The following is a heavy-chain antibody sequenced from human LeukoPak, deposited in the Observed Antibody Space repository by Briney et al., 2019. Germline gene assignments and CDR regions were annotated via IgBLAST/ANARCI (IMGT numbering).Heavy chain of an antibody. D-gene: IGHD4/OR15-4a*01. Sequence: GGSLRLSCAASGFTFSSYNMNWVRQAPGKGLEWVSSITSSSGYMYYADLVKGRFTISRDNAKNSLYLQMNSLRAEDTAVYYCARDPGPYGGDHWGQGTLVTVSS. V-gene: IGHV3-21*01. CDR1: GFTFSSYN. CDR3: ARDPGPYGGDH. J-gene: IGHJ4*02. CDR2: ITSSSGYM.